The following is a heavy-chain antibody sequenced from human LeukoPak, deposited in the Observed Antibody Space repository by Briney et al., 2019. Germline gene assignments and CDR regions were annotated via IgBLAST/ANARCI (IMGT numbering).Heavy chain of an antibody. CDR3: ARAGSGHYTY. D-gene: IGHD3-10*01. J-gene: IGHJ4*02. Sequence: SQTLSLTCVISGDSVSANSVTWHWIRQSPSGGLEWLGRTYYRSKWFYDFAPSVRSRITINADTSKNQFSLHLNSVTPEDTAVYYCARAGSGHYTYWGQGTLVTVSS. CDR2: TYYRSKWFY. V-gene: IGHV6-1*01. CDR1: GDSVSANSVT.